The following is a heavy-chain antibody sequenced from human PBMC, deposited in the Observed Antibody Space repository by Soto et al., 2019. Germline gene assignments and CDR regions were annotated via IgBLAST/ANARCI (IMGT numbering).Heavy chain of an antibody. V-gene: IGHV1-46*01. D-gene: IGHD3-3*01. CDR3: ARGTNYDFWSGYYTGPFDY. Sequence: ASVKVSCKASDYTFTSYYMHWLRQAPGQGLEWMGIINPSGGSTSYAQKFQGRVTMTRDTSTSTVYMELSSLRSEDTAVYYCARGTNYDFWSGYYTGPFDYWGQGTLVTVSS. CDR2: INPSGGST. CDR1: DYTFTSYY. J-gene: IGHJ4*02.